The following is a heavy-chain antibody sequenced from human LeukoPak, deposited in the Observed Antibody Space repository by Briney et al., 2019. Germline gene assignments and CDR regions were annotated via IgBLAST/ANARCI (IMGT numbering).Heavy chain of an antibody. Sequence: PSQTLSLTCTVSGGSISSGSYYWSWIRQPAGTGLEWIGRIYTSGSTNYNPSLKSRVTISVDTSKNQFSLKLSSVTAADTAVYYCARDVITGNDAFDIWGQGTMVTVSS. CDR1: GGSISSGSYY. J-gene: IGHJ3*02. V-gene: IGHV4-61*02. CDR2: IYTSGST. D-gene: IGHD1-20*01. CDR3: ARDVITGNDAFDI.